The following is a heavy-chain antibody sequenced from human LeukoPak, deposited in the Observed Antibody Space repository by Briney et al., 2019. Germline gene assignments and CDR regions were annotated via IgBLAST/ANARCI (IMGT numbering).Heavy chain of an antibody. Sequence: ASVKVSCKVSGYTLTELSMHWVRQAPGKGLEWMGGFDPEDGETIYAQKFQGRVTMTEDTSTDTAYMELSSLRFEDTAVYYCATDYVIGGFGELFSYWGQGTLVTVSS. J-gene: IGHJ4*02. CDR2: FDPEDGET. CDR3: ATDYVIGGFGELFSY. CDR1: GYTLTELS. V-gene: IGHV1-24*01. D-gene: IGHD3-10*01.